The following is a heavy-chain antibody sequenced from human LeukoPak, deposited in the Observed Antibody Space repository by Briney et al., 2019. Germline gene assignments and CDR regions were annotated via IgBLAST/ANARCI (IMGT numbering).Heavy chain of an antibody. D-gene: IGHD3-3*01. CDR3: ASSGGDYDFWSGYYSGPGAFDI. V-gene: IGHV1-69*05. CDR2: IIPIFGTA. J-gene: IGHJ3*02. Sequence: GASVKVSCKASGGTFSSYAISWVRQAPGQGPEWMGRIIPIFGTANYAQKFQGRVTITTDESTSTAYMELSSLRSEDTAVYYCASSGGDYDFWSGYYSGPGAFDIWGQGTMVTVSS. CDR1: GGTFSSYA.